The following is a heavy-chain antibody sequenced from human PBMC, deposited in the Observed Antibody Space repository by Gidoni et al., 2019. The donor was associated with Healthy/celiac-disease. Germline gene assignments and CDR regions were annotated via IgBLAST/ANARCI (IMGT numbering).Heavy chain of an antibody. J-gene: IGHJ4*02. Sequence: QVQLVESGGGVVQPGRSLRLSCAASGFTFSSYGMHWVRQAPGKGLEWVAVISYDGSNKYYADSVKGRFTISRDNSKNTLYLQMNSLRAEDTAVYYCAKELSDYTVDYWGQGTLVTVSS. CDR2: ISYDGSNK. CDR1: GFTFSSYG. CDR3: AKELSDYTVDY. D-gene: IGHD4-4*01. V-gene: IGHV3-30*18.